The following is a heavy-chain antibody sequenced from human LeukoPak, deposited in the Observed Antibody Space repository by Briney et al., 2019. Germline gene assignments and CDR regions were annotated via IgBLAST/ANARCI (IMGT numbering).Heavy chain of an antibody. V-gene: IGHV4-34*01. D-gene: IGHD6-19*01. Sequence: SETLSLTCAVYGGSFSGYYWSWIRQPPGKGLERIGEINHSGSTNYNPSLKSRVTISVDTSKNQFSLKLSSVTAADTAVYYCARMESGIAVAGIIDYWGQGTLVTVSS. J-gene: IGHJ4*02. CDR1: GGSFSGYY. CDR3: ARMESGIAVAGIIDY. CDR2: INHSGST.